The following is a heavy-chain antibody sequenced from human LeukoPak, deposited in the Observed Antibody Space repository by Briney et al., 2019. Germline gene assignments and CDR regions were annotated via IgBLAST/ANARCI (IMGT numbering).Heavy chain of an antibody. D-gene: IGHD6-19*01. CDR2: ISAYNGET. CDR3: ARFSDGRIAVVN. J-gene: IGHJ4*02. V-gene: IGHV1-18*01. Sequence: ASVTVSCEASGYIFSGYGISWVRLAPGHGLEWMGWISAYNGETIYAQKVQGRVTLTTDTSTSTAYLELRSLRPDDTAVYYCARFSDGRIAVVNWGQGTLVIVSS. CDR1: GYIFSGYG.